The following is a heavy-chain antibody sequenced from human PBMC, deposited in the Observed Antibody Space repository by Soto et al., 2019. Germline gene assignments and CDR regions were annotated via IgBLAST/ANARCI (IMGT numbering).Heavy chain of an antibody. CDR2: MNPNSGNT. D-gene: IGHD3-22*01. CDR1: GYTFTSYD. J-gene: IGHJ6*02. CDR3: ARGLLSSVYYPNYYYYGMDV. V-gene: IGHV1-8*01. Sequence: DASVKVSCKASGYTFTSYDINWVRQATGQGLEWMGWMNPNSGNTGYAQKFQGRVTMTRNTSISTAYMELSSLRSEDTAVYYCARGLLSSVYYPNYYYYGMDVWGQGTTVAVSS.